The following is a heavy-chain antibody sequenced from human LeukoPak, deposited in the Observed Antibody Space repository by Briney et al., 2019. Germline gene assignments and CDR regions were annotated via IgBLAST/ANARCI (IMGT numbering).Heavy chain of an antibody. CDR2: INPSGGST. V-gene: IGHV1-46*01. J-gene: IGHJ3*01. CDR3: ARGGIVAAGIINNHDAFDV. Sequence: ASVKVSCKASGYTFTSYYMHWVRQAPGQGLEWMGIINPSGGSTSYAQKFQGRVTITADESTSTAYMELSSLRSEDTAVYYCARGGIVAAGIINNHDAFDVWGLGTMVTVSS. D-gene: IGHD6-13*01. CDR1: GYTFTSYY.